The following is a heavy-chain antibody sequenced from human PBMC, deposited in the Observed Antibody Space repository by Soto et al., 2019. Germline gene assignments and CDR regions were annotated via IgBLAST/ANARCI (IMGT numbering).Heavy chain of an antibody. D-gene: IGHD2-2*01. J-gene: IGHJ4*02. V-gene: IGHV3-66*01. CDR2: IYSGGST. Sequence: GGSLRLSCAASGFTVSSNYMSWVRQAPGKGLEWVSVIYSGGSTYYADSVKGRFTISRDNSKNTLYLQMNSLRAEDTAVYYCACSGCSSTSCYPSPTDYWGQGTLVTVS. CDR3: ACSGCSSTSCYPSPTDY. CDR1: GFTVSSNY.